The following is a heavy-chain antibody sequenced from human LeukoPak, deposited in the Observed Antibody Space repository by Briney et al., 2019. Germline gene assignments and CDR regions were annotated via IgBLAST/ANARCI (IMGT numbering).Heavy chain of an antibody. J-gene: IGHJ4*02. Sequence: GGSLRLSCAASGFAFRSYTMHWVRQAPGKGLDFVSAITIDGGTTYYSDSVKGRFTISRDNSKNTLSLQLSSLRPEDTAVYYCARALLGVQYYFDCWGQGTLVTVSS. CDR1: GFAFRSYT. V-gene: IGHV3-64D*09. D-gene: IGHD2-8*01. CDR2: ITIDGGTT. CDR3: ARALLGVQYYFDC.